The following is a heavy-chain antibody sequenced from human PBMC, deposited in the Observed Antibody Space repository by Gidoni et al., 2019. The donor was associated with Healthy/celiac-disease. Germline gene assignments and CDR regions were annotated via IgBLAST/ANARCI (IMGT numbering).Heavy chain of an antibody. Sequence: EVQLVQSGAEVKTPGASLQISCNGSVYSITSYWIGWVRQMPAKGMEWMGIIDSGDSDTRYSPSFQGQVTISADKYISTTYLQWSSMKTANTAISNCARWSEVVPGYSSRFDPWGQGTLVTVSS. CDR3: ARWSEVVPGYSSRFDP. CDR1: VYSITSYW. V-gene: IGHV5-51*01. CDR2: IDSGDSDT. D-gene: IGHD6-13*01. J-gene: IGHJ5*02.